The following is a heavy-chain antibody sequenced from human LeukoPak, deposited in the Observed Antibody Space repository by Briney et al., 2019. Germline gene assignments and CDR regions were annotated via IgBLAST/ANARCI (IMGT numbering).Heavy chain of an antibody. Sequence: GGSLRLSCAASGFTFSNAWMSWVRQAPGKGLEWVSSISSSSSYIYYADSVKGRFTISRDNAKNSLYLQMNSLRAEDTAVYYCARDPLDAGWFDPWGQGTLVTVSS. CDR1: GFTFSNAW. CDR3: ARDPLDAGWFDP. V-gene: IGHV3-21*01. D-gene: IGHD1-1*01. J-gene: IGHJ5*02. CDR2: ISSSSSYI.